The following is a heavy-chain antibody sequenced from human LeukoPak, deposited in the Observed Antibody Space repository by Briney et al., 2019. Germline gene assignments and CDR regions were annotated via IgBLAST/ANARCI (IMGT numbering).Heavy chain of an antibody. CDR1: GYIFTKYV. CDR3: ARDDCGDTCYPGGY. D-gene: IGHD2-21*01. V-gene: IGHV1-3*01. J-gene: IGHJ4*02. CDR2: IKAGNGDT. Sequence: ASVKVSCKASGYIFTKYVVPWVRQAPGQRPEWMGWIKAGNGDTKYSQNFQDRLTITRGTSASTVYMELSSLTSEDTALYYCARDDCGDTCYPGGYWGQGTLVTVSS.